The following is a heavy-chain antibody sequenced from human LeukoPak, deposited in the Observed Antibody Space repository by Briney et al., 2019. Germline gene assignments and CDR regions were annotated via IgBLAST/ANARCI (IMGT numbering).Heavy chain of an antibody. CDR1: GYTLTGYY. CDR3: ARGPIGGLRKGFDI. CDR2: INTHNGAT. D-gene: IGHD1-26*01. J-gene: IGHJ4*02. Sequence: GASVKVSCKASGYTLTGYYMHWVRQAPGQGLEWMGWINTHNGATNYAQHFQGRVTMTTDTAVTTAYMDLDGLISDDAAVYFCARGPIGGLRKGFDIWGQGTLVTVSS. V-gene: IGHV1-2*02.